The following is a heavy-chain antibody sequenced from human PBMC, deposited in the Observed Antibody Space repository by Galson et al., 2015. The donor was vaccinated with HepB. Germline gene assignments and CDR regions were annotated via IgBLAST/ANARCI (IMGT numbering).Heavy chain of an antibody. J-gene: IGHJ4*02. CDR2: FHSVGGS. D-gene: IGHD5-24*01. V-gene: IGHV3-53*01. Sequence: SLRLSCAASGFTVSGSYMSWVRQAPGKGLEWVSVFHSVGGSYYADSVKGRFTISRDNSKNTLYLQMNSLRAEDTAVYYCARDYVGYSVDLHCFESWGQGTLVTVSS. CDR1: GFTVSGSY. CDR3: ARDYVGYSVDLHCFES.